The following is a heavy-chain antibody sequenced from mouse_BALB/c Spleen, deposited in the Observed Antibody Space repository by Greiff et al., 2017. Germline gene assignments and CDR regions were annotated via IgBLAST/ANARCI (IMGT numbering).Heavy chain of an antibody. D-gene: IGHD1-1*01. CDR2: INPSTGYT. CDR1: GYTFTSYW. J-gene: IGHJ1*01. V-gene: IGHV1-7*01. CDR3: ARSLYYGSRNWYFDV. Sequence: QVQLQQSGAELAKPGASVKMSCKASGYTFTSYWMHWVKQRPGQGLEWIGYINPSTGYTEYNQKFKDKATLTADKSSSTAYMQLSSLTSEDSAVYYCARSLYYGSRNWYFDVWGAGTTVTVSS.